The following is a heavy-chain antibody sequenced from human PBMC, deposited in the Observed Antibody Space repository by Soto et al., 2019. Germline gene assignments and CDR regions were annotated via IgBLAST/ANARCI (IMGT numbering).Heavy chain of an antibody. D-gene: IGHD1-26*01. J-gene: IGHJ4*02. Sequence: GGFLRLSCAASGFTFSSYAMSWVRQAPGKGLEWVSAISGSGGSTYYADSVKGRFTISRDNSKNTLYLQMNSLRAEDTAVYYCAKGVRSGSYPNFDYWGQGTLVTVSS. CDR2: ISGSGGST. V-gene: IGHV3-23*01. CDR3: AKGVRSGSYPNFDY. CDR1: GFTFSSYA.